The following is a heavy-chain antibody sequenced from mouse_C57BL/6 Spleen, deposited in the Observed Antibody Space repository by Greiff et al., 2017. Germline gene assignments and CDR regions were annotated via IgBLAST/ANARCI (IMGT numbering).Heavy chain of an antibody. J-gene: IGHJ3*01. CDR3: ARPKIYPAWFAY. CDR1: GFTFSDYG. CDR2: ISSGSSTT. V-gene: IGHV5-17*01. Sequence: EVQLVESGGGLVKPGGSLKLSCAASGFTFSDYGMHWVRQAPEKGLEWVAYISSGSSTTYYADTVKGRFTISRDNAKNTLFLQMTRLRSEDTAMYYCARPKIYPAWFAYWGQGTLVTVSA. D-gene: IGHD2-3*01.